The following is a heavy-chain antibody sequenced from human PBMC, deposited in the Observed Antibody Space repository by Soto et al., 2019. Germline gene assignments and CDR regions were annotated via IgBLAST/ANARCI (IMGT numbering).Heavy chain of an antibody. D-gene: IGHD6-6*01. CDR2: INPNSGGT. CDR3: ARGLTEAAHNWFDP. Sequence: ASVKVSCKASGYTFTGYYMHWVRQAPGQGLEWMGWINPNSGGTNYAQKFQGRVTMTRDTSISTAYMELSRLRSDDTAVYYCARGLTEAAHNWFDPWGQGTLVTVSS. J-gene: IGHJ5*02. V-gene: IGHV1-2*02. CDR1: GYTFTGYY.